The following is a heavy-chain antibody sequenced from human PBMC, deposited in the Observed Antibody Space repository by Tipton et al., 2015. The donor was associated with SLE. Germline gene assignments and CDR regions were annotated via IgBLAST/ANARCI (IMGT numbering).Heavy chain of an antibody. V-gene: IGHV1-18*01. D-gene: IGHD4-17*01. CDR3: ARLLMYGDYALV. Sequence: QSGAEVKKPGASVKVSCKASGYTFTNYGISWVRQAPGQGLEWMGWISPYNGNTDSAQNLQGRVTMTADTSTTTAYMELRSLRSDDTAVYYCARLLMYGDYALVWGQGTLVTVSS. CDR2: ISPYNGNT. CDR1: GYTFTNYG. J-gene: IGHJ4*02.